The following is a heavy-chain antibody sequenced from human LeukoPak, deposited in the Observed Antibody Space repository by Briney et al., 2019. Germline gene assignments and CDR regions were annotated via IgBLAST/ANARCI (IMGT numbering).Heavy chain of an antibody. CDR2: INPNSGGT. Sequence: ASVKVSCKASGYTFTGYYMHWVRQAPGQGPEWMGWINPNSGGTNYAQKFQGRVTMTRDTSISTAYMELSRLRSDDTAVYYCAREAGGSLAFDIWGQGTMVTVSS. CDR3: AREAGGSLAFDI. J-gene: IGHJ3*02. D-gene: IGHD2-8*02. V-gene: IGHV1-2*02. CDR1: GYTFTGYY.